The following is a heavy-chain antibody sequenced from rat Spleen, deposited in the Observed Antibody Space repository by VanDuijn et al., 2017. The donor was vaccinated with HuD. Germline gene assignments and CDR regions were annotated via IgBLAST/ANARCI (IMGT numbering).Heavy chain of an antibody. CDR1: GFTFSDYA. V-gene: IGHV5S10*01. CDR3: ATHYDGSYPFVF. D-gene: IGHD1-12*02. Sequence: EVQLVESGGGLVQPGRSLKLSCAASGFTFSDYAMAWVRQSPKKGLEWVATIIYDGSRIYYRDSVKGRFTISRDNAKNTLYLQMDSLRSEDTATYYCATHYDGSYPFVFWGQGTLVTVSS. CDR2: IIYDGSRI. J-gene: IGHJ3*01.